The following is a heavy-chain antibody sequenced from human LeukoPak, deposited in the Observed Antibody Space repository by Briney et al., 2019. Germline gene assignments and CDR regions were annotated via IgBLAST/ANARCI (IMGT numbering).Heavy chain of an antibody. J-gene: IGHJ3*02. CDR1: GFTFSSYW. Sequence: GGSLRLSCAASGFTFSSYWMSWVRQAPGKGLEWVANIKHDGSEKYYVDSVKGRFTISRDNAKNSLYLQMNSLRAEDTAVYYCARDRLTYYDILTGYYGRPDAFDIWGQGTMVTVSS. CDR2: IKHDGSEK. V-gene: IGHV3-7*01. CDR3: ARDRLTYYDILTGYYGRPDAFDI. D-gene: IGHD3-9*01.